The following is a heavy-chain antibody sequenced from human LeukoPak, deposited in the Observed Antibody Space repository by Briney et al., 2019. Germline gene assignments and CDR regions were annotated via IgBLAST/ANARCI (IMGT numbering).Heavy chain of an antibody. CDR1: GYTFTSYY. Sequence: GASVKVSCKPSGYTFTSYYMHWVRQAPGQGLEWMGIINPSGGDTSYAQKFQGRVTTTREPSTSTVYMEVVSLRPEDTAVYYCARGCRVVPGVHNVGMTSYYNGMDVWGQGTTVTVSS. V-gene: IGHV1-46*01. D-gene: IGHD2-2*01. CDR2: INPSGGDT. CDR3: ARGCRVVPGVHNVGMTSYYNGMDV. J-gene: IGHJ6*02.